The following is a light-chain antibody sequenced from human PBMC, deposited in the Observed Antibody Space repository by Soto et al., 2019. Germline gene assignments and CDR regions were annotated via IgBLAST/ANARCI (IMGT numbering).Light chain of an antibody. J-gene: IGKJ3*01. CDR1: QSVSSN. CDR2: GAS. Sequence: EIVMTQSPATLSVSTGERATLSCRASQSVSSNLAWYQQKPGQAPRLLIYGASTRATGIPARFSGSGSGTDFTLTISRLEPEDFAVYYCQQYGSSPLTFGPGSMVDI. CDR3: QQYGSSPLT. V-gene: IGKV3-15*01.